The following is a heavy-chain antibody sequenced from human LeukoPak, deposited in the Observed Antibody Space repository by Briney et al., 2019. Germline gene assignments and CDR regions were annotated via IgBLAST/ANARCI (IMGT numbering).Heavy chain of an antibody. CDR2: IYYSGST. D-gene: IGHD3-3*01. CDR3: ATSRTIFGVFDI. Sequence: SETLSLTCAVSGGSISSGGYSWSWIRQPPGKGLEWIGYIYYSGSTYYNPSLKSRVTISVDTSKNQFSLKLSSVTAADTAVYYCATSRTIFGVFDIWGQGTMVTVSS. V-gene: IGHV4-31*11. CDR1: GGSISSGGYS. J-gene: IGHJ3*02.